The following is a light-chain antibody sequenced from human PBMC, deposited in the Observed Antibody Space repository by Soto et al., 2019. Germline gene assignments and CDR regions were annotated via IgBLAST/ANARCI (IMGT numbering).Light chain of an antibody. CDR3: LQDYGDSWT. CDR1: QDVGRD. CDR2: AAS. J-gene: IGKJ1*01. V-gene: IGKV1-6*01. Sequence: QMTQSPSSLSASVGEKIIISCRASQDVGRDVSWYQQKPGQAPKLLIYAASNLYTGVPSRFSGSRSGTEFTLTISSLQPEDFASYYCLQDYGDSWTFGQGTKLEIE.